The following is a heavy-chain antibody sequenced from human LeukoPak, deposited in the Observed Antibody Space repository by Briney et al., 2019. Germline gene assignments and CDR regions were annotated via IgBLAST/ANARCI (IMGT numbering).Heavy chain of an antibody. D-gene: IGHD4-23*01. V-gene: IGHV1-2*02. Sequence: ASVKVSRKASGYTFSDYYMHWVRQAPGQGLEWMGWINPSSGDTNYAQKFQGRVTMTRDTFISTAYMELSWLRADDTAIYYCARDVHDYGGNSGFDYWGQGSLVIVSS. CDR2: INPSSGDT. CDR3: ARDVHDYGGNSGFDY. CDR1: GYTFSDYY. J-gene: IGHJ4*02.